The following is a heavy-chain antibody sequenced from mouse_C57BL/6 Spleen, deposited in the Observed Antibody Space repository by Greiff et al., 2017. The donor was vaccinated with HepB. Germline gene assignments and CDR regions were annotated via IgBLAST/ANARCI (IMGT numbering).Heavy chain of an antibody. CDR3: ARNPRITTVVASDY. J-gene: IGHJ2*01. CDR1: GYTFTSYW. D-gene: IGHD1-1*01. CDR2: IYPGSGST. Sequence: VQLQQSGAELVKPGASVKMSCKASGYTFTSYWITWVKQRPGQGLEWIGDIYPGSGSTNYNEKFKSKATLTVDTSSSTAYMQLSSLTSGDSAVYYCARNPRITTVVASDYWGQGTTLTVSS. V-gene: IGHV1-55*01.